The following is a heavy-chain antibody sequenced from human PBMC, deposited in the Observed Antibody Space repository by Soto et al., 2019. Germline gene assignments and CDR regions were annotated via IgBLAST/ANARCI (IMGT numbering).Heavy chain of an antibody. J-gene: IGHJ4*02. CDR1: VESISSSSYY. CDR2: IYYSGRT. CDR3: ARAEGPAARGWLGFGPFDY. D-gene: IGHD2-2*01. Sequence: PSETLSLTCIVSVESISSSSYYWGWIRQPPGKGLEWIGSIYYSGRTYYNPSFKSRVTISIDTSKNQFSLKLSSVTATDTAVYYCARAEGPAARGWLGFGPFDYWGQGTLVTVS. V-gene: IGHV4-39*01.